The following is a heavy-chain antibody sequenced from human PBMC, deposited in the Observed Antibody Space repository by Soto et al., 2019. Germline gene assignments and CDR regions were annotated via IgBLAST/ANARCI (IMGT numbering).Heavy chain of an antibody. CDR1: GFTFSNYA. CDR3: AKSVRPNSWLDP. CDR2: TTGSGGTT. J-gene: IGHJ5*02. Sequence: EVQLLESGGGLVQPGGSLTLSCVASGFTFSNYAMSWVRQAPGTGLEWVSATTGSGGTTYHADSVKARFTISSDNSKNTSYLQMTGLGAEDTAVCYCAKSVRPNSWLDPWGQGSLVSVSS. V-gene: IGHV3-23*01. D-gene: IGHD3-10*02.